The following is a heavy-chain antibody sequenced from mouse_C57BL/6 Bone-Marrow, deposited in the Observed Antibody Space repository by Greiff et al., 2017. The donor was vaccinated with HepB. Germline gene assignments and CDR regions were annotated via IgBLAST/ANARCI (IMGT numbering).Heavy chain of an antibody. V-gene: IGHV1-26*01. D-gene: IGHD1-1*01. Sequence: EVKLQQSGPELVKPGASVKISCKASGYTFTDYYMNWVKQSHGKSLEWIGDINPNNGGTSYNQKFKGKATLTVDKSSSTAYMELRSLTSEDSAVYYCASPDYYGSSSFDYWGQGTTLTVSS. CDR2: INPNNGGT. CDR3: ASPDYYGSSSFDY. J-gene: IGHJ2*01. CDR1: GYTFTDYY.